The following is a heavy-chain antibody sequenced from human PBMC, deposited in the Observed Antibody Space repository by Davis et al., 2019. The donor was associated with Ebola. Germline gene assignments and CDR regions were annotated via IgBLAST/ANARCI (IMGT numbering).Heavy chain of an antibody. V-gene: IGHV3-11*01. CDR1: GFTFSDYY. J-gene: IGHJ6*04. Sequence: PGGSLRLSCAASGFTFSDYYMSWIRQAPGKGLEWVAYISSSGGARNYADFVKGRFTISRDNAKNSLYLQMNSLRAEDTAVYYCARDSDCTGGTCYYYGMDVWGKGTTVTVSS. CDR2: ISSSGGAR. CDR3: ARDSDCTGGTCYYYGMDV. D-gene: IGHD2-8*02.